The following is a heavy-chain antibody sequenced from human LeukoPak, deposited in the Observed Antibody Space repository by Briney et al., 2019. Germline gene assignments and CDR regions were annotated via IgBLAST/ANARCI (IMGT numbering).Heavy chain of an antibody. J-gene: IGHJ4*02. Sequence: SETLSLTCTVSGGSINGNYWSWIRQPPGKGLEWIGGIYYSGSTYYNPSLKSRVTISEDTSKNHFSLKLSSVTAADTAVYYCARDLILGPTYFDYWGQGTLVTVSS. D-gene: IGHD1-26*01. CDR1: GGSINGNY. CDR2: IYYSGST. CDR3: ARDLILGPTYFDY. V-gene: IGHV4-59*05.